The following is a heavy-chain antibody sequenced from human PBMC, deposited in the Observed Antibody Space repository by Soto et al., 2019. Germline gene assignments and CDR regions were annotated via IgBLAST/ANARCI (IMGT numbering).Heavy chain of an antibody. D-gene: IGHD1-20*01. V-gene: IGHV1-3*01. CDR3: ARDAAIGMNDY. J-gene: IGHJ4*02. Sequence: EASVKVSCKASGYTFTSYAMHWVRQAPGQRLEWMGWINAGNGNTKYSQKFQGRVTITRDTSASTAYMELRSLRSDDTAVYYCARDAAIGMNDYWGQGTLVTVSS. CDR1: GYTFTSYA. CDR2: INAGNGNT.